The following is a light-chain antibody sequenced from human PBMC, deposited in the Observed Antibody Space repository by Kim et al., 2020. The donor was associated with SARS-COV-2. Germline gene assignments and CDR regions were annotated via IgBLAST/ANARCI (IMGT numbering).Light chain of an antibody. CDR1: SSNIGSNY. CDR3: AAWDDSLSGYV. CDR2: RNN. Sequence: ELTQPPSASGTPGQRVTISCSGGSSNIGSNYVYWYQHLPGTAPKLLIYRNNQRPSGVPDRFSGSKSATSASLAISGLRSEGEADYYCAAWDDSLSGYVFGGGTKVTVL. J-gene: IGLJ1*01. V-gene: IGLV1-47*01.